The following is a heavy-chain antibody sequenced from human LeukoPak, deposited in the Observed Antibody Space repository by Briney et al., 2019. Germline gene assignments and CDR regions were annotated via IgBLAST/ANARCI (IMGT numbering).Heavy chain of an antibody. V-gene: IGHV4-4*02. J-gene: IGHJ4*02. CDR2: IYHSGST. CDR3: ARERGRDQWTWELLIREYYFDY. CDR1: GGSISSSNW. Sequence: SETLSLTCAVSGGSISSSNWWSWVRQPPGKGLEWIGEIYHSGSTNYNPSLKSRVTISVDKSKNQFSLKLSSVTAADTAVYYCARERGRDQWTWELLIREYYFDYWGQGTLVTVSS. D-gene: IGHD1-26*01.